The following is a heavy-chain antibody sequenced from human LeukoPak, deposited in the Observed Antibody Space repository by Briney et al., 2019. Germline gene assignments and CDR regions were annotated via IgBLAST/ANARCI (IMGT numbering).Heavy chain of an antibody. CDR2: INPSGGST. CDR1: GYTFTSYY. V-gene: IGHV1-46*01. D-gene: IGHD3-10*01. J-gene: IGHJ3*02. Sequence: ASVKVSCKASGYTFTSYYMHWVRQAPGQGLEWMGIINPSGGSTSYAQKFQGRVTMTRDTSTSTVYMELSSLRSEDTAVYYCAGGYYYDSGSYFNAFDIWGQGTMVTVSS. CDR3: AGGYYYDSGSYFNAFDI.